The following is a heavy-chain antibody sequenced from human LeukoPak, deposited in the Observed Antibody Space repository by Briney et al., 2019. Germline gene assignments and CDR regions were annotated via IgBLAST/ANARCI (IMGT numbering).Heavy chain of an antibody. CDR3: ARGNPIAVAGRKGYYFDY. CDR2: IIPIFGTA. V-gene: IGHV1-69*13. CDR1: GYTFTSYA. Sequence: GASVKVSCKASGYTFTSYAISWVRQAPGQGLEWMGGIIPIFGTANYAQKFQGRVTITADESTSTAYMELSSLRSEDTAVYYCARGNPIAVAGRKGYYFDYWGQGTLVTVSS. D-gene: IGHD6-19*01. J-gene: IGHJ4*02.